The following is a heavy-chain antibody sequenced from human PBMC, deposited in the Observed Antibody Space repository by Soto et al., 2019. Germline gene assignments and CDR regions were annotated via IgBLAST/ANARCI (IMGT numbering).Heavy chain of an antibody. Sequence: PSETLSLTCTVSGGSISSYYWSWIRQPPGKGLEWIGHFYYNGSTNYNPSLKSRVTISVATSKNQFSLNLSSVTAADTAVYYCARGLRSHRPELWGQGTLVTVSS. V-gene: IGHV4-59*01. CDR1: GGSISSYY. J-gene: IGHJ4*02. CDR2: FYYNGST. D-gene: IGHD1-26*01. CDR3: ARGLRSHRPEL.